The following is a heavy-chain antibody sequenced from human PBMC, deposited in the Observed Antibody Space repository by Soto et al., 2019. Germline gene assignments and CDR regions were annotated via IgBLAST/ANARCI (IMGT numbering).Heavy chain of an antibody. CDR3: ARVGGSNIDY. V-gene: IGHV3-48*03. D-gene: IGHD2-15*01. Sequence: EVQLVESWGGLVQPGGSLILSCAASGFTFSSYEMNWFRQAPGKGLEWVSYISSSGSTIYYADAVKGRFTSYRDNAKNSLDLQMNSLRAEDTAVYYCARVGGSNIDYWGQGTLVTVSS. CDR1: GFTFSSYE. J-gene: IGHJ4*02. CDR2: ISSSGSTI.